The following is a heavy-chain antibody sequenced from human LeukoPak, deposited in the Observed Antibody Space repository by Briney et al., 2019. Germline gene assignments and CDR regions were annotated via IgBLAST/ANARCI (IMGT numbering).Heavy chain of an antibody. Sequence: PSETLSLTCTVSGGSISSDSYYWGWIRQPPGKGLEWIGSIYYTGSTGYNPSLKSRVTISIDTSKNQFSLKLTSVTAADTAVYYCAKDVWTGDPWVDYWGQGTLVTVSS. CDR3: AKDVWTGDPWVDY. D-gene: IGHD3/OR15-3a*01. V-gene: IGHV4-39*07. CDR1: GGSISSDSYY. CDR2: IYYTGST. J-gene: IGHJ4*02.